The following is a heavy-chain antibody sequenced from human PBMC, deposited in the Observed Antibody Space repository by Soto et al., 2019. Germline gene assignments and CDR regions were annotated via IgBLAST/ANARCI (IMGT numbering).Heavy chain of an antibody. CDR2: ISYDGSNK. D-gene: IGHD6-13*01. V-gene: IGHV3-30-3*01. J-gene: IGHJ6*02. Sequence: LRLSCAASGFTFSSYAMHWVRQAPGKGLEWVAVISYDGSNKYYADSVKGRFTIPRDNSKNTLYLQMNSLRAEDTAVYYCARDRELAAAGCMDVWGQGTTVTVSS. CDR1: GFTFSSYA. CDR3: ARDRELAAAGCMDV.